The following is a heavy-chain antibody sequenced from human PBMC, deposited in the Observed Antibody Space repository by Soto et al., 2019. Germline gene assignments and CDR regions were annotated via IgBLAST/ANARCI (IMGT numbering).Heavy chain of an antibody. CDR2: IYYSGST. D-gene: IGHD3-10*01. CDR3: ASQTANYYGSGSYYLPFDY. Sequence: PSETLSLTCAVSGVSISSLYWSWIRQPPGKGLEWIGNIYYSGSTNYNPSLKSRVTISVDTSKNQFSLKLSSVTAADTAVYYCASQTANYYGSGSYYLPFDYWGQGTLVNVSS. CDR1: GVSISSLY. J-gene: IGHJ4*02. V-gene: IGHV4-59*01.